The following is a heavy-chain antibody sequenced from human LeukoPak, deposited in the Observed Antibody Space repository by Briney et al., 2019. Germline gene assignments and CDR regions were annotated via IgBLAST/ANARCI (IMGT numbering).Heavy chain of an antibody. V-gene: IGHV3-23*01. D-gene: IGHD2-2*01. Sequence: GALRLSCAASGFTFSSYAMSWVRQAPGKGLEWVSAFSGSGGSTYYADSVKGRFTISRDNSKNTLYLQMNSLRAEDTAVYYCAKPRGIVVVPAAMSHWGQGTLVTVSS. CDR3: AKPRGIVVVPAAMSH. CDR2: FSGSGGST. J-gene: IGHJ4*02. CDR1: GFTFSSYA.